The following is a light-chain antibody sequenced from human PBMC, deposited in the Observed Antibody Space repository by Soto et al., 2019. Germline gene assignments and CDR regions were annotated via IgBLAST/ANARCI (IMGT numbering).Light chain of an antibody. CDR1: SSNIGNNA. V-gene: IGLV1-36*01. CDR3: AAWDDRLNGYV. CDR2: YDD. Sequence: QSVLTKPPSVSEAPRQRVTISCSGSSSNIGNNAVNWYQQLPGKAPKLLIYYDDLLPSGVSDRFSGSKSGTSASLAISGLQSEDEADYYCAAWDDRLNGYVFGTGSKVT. J-gene: IGLJ1*01.